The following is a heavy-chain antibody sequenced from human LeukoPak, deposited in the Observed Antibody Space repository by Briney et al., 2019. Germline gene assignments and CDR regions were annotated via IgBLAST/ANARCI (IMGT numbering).Heavy chain of an antibody. D-gene: IGHD3-9*01. Sequence: PGESLKISCKGSGYSFTSYWISWVRQMPGKGLEWMGRVDPSDSYTNYSPSFQGHVTISADKSISTAYLRWNSLKASDTAMYCCARGDILTGYYWVYWGQGTLVTVSS. CDR2: VDPSDSYT. V-gene: IGHV5-10-1*01. J-gene: IGHJ4*02. CDR3: ARGDILTGYYWVY. CDR1: GYSFTSYW.